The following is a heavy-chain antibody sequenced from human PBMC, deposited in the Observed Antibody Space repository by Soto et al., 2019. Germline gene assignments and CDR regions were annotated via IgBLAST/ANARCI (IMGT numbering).Heavy chain of an antibody. D-gene: IGHD1-26*01. Sequence: SETLSLTCTVSGGSVSSGSYYWSWIRQPPGKGLEWIGYIYYSGSTNYNPSLKSRVTISVDTSKNQFSLKLSSVTAADTAVYYCARVVGATTVEWFDPWGQGTLVTVYS. CDR2: IYYSGST. V-gene: IGHV4-61*01. CDR1: GGSVSSGSYY. CDR3: ARVVGATTVEWFDP. J-gene: IGHJ5*02.